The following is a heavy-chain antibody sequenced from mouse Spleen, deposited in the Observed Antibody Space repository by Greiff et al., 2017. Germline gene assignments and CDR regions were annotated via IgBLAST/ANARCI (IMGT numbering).Heavy chain of an antibody. CDR2: ISSGGSYT. CDR1: GFTFSSYA. CDR3: ARKGPYGNFYAMDY. J-gene: IGHJ4*01. V-gene: IGHV5-9-4*01. D-gene: IGHD2-1*01. Sequence: EVKLEESGGGLVKPGGSLKLSCAASGFTFSSYAMSWVRQSPEKRLEWVAEISSGGSYTYYPDTMTGRFTISRDNAKNTLYLEMSSLRSEDTAMYYCARKGPYGNFYAMDYWGQGTSVTVSS.